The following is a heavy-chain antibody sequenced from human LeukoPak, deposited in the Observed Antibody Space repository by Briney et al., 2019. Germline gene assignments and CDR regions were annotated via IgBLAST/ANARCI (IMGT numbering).Heavy chain of an antibody. CDR2: IYYSGST. J-gene: IGHJ4*02. CDR1: GGSISSSSYY. Sequence: SETLSLTCTVSGGSISSSSYYWGWIRQPPGKGLEWIGSIYYSGSTYYNPSLKSRVTISVDTSKNQFSLKLSSVTAADTAVYYCAAAMVYYFDYWGQGTLVTVSS. CDR3: AAAMVYYFDY. V-gene: IGHV4-39*01. D-gene: IGHD4/OR15-4a*01.